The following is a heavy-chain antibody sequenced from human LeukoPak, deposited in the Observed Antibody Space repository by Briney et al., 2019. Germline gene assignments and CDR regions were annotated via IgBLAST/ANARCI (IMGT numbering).Heavy chain of an antibody. CDR2: INSDESTT. J-gene: IGHJ4*02. Sequence: PGGSLRLSCAASGFTFSSHWMHWVRQAPGKGLVWVSRINSDESTTDYADSVKGRFTISRDNVKNTVYLQMNSLRVEDTAVYYCIRALSGTDDYWGQGTLVTVSP. CDR1: GFTFSSHW. D-gene: IGHD2-15*01. CDR3: IRALSGTDDY. V-gene: IGHV3-74*01.